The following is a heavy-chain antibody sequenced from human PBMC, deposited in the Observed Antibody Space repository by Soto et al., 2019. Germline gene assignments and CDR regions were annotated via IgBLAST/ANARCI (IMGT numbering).Heavy chain of an antibody. D-gene: IGHD4-17*01. CDR1: GFTFSSYG. V-gene: IGHV3-33*01. CDR3: ARAYGDWRYFDY. CDR2: IWYDGSNK. J-gene: IGHJ4*02. Sequence: QVYLVEAGGGVVQPGTSLRLSCAASGFTFSSYGMHWVRQTPGKGLDWGAVIWYDGSNKYYADSVKGRFTISRDNSKNTLYLQVNSLRVEDTAVYYCARAYGDWRYFDYWGQGTLVTVSS.